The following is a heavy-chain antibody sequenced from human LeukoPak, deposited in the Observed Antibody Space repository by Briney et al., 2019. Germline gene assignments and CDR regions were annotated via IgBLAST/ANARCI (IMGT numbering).Heavy chain of an antibody. D-gene: IGHD3-10*01. Sequence: SETLSLTCAVYGGSFSGYYWSWIRQPAGKGLEWIGRIYTSGSTNYNPSLKSRVTMSVDTSKNQFSLKLSSVTAADTAVYYCARGSTMVRAFDYWGQGTLVTVSS. CDR2: IYTSGST. CDR3: ARGSTMVRAFDY. J-gene: IGHJ4*02. V-gene: IGHV4-59*10. CDR1: GGSFSGYY.